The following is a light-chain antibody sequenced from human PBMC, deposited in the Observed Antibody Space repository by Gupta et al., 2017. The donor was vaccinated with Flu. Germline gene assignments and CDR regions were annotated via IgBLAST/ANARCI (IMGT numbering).Light chain of an antibody. V-gene: IGLV2-8*01. Sequence: GQSVTISCTGTSSDVGGYNYVSWYQQHPGKAPKLIIYEVKKRPSGVPARFSGSKSGNTASLTVAGLVAEDEDDYYCCSYGGSKFFGGGTKLTVL. CDR3: CSYGGSKF. CDR2: EVK. J-gene: IGLJ2*01. CDR1: SSDVGGYNY.